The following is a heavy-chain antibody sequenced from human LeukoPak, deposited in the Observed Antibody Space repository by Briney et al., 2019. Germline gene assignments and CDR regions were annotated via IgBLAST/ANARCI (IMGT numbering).Heavy chain of an antibody. V-gene: IGHV4-4*07. CDR1: GDSISNYY. CDR2: IYSSGST. CDR3: ARVRSGWNHDAFDI. D-gene: IGHD6-19*01. Sequence: SETLSLTCIVSGDSISNYYWSWIRQPAGKGLEWIGRIYSSGSTNYNRSLKSRVTMSVDTSKNQFSLKVSSVTAADTAVYYCARVRSGWNHDAFDIWGQGTMVTVSS. J-gene: IGHJ3*02.